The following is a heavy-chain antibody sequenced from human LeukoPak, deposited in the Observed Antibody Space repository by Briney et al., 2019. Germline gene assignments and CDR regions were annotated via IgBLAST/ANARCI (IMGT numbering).Heavy chain of an antibody. J-gene: IGHJ4*02. CDR2: IYSGGLT. CDR1: GFTLSSYA. CDR3: ARAAAPEAYAYYFDY. Sequence: PGWSLRLSCAASGFTLSSYAMSWVRQAPGKGLEWVSVIYSGGLTYYADSVKGRFTISRDNSKDTLYLQMNSLRPEDTAVYYCARAAAPEAYAYYFDYWGQGTLVTVSS. V-gene: IGHV3-66*01.